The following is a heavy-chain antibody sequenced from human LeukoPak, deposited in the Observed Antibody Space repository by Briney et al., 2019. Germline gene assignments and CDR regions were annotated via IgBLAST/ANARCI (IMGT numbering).Heavy chain of an antibody. V-gene: IGHV4-61*01. Sequence: PSETLSLTCTVSGGSISSSSYYWSWIRQPPGKGLEWIGYIYYSGSTNYNPSLKSRVTISVDTSKNQFSLKLSSVTAADTAVYYCARDLGQLVFGGWFDPWGQGTLVTVSS. CDR1: GGSISSSSYY. CDR3: ARDLGQLVFGGWFDP. D-gene: IGHD6-6*01. CDR2: IYYSGST. J-gene: IGHJ5*02.